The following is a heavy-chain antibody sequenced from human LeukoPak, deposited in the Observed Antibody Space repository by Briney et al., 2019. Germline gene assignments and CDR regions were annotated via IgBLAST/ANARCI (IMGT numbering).Heavy chain of an antibody. V-gene: IGHV1-69*13. J-gene: IGHJ6*02. CDR2: IIPIFGTA. CDR3: ARPAIVVVPAAIHYGMDV. D-gene: IGHD2-2*01. CDR1: GGTFSSYA. Sequence: GASVKVSCKASGGTFSSYAISWVRQAPGQGLEWMGGIIPIFGTANYAQKFQGRVTITADESTSTAYMELSSLRSEDTAVYYCARPAIVVVPAAIHYGMDVWGQGTTVTVSS.